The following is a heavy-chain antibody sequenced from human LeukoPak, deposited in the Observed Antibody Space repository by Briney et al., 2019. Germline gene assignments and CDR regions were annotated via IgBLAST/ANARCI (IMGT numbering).Heavy chain of an antibody. CDR3: ARQGSSSEGFDY. D-gene: IGHD6-6*01. CDR1: GGSISSSSYY. V-gene: IGHV4-39*01. Sequence: SETLSLTCTVSGGSISSSSYYWGWIRQPPGKGLEWIGSIYYSGSTYYNPSLKSRVTISVDTSKNQFSLKLSSVTAPGTAVYYCARQGSSSEGFDYWGQGTLVTVSS. J-gene: IGHJ4*02. CDR2: IYYSGST.